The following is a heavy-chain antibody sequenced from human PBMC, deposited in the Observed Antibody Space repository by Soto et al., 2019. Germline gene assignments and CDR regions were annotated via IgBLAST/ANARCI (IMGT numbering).Heavy chain of an antibody. CDR1: GFTFDDYA. V-gene: IGHV3-9*01. CDR3: AKDIAYSSGWYDY. D-gene: IGHD6-19*01. CDR2: ISWNSGSI. J-gene: IGHJ4*02. Sequence: EVQLVESGGGLVQPGRSLRLSCAASGFTFDDYAMHWVRQAPGKGLEWVSGISWNSGSIGYADSVKGRFTISRDNAKNSLYLQMNSPGAEDTALYYCAKDIAYSSGWYDYWGQGTLVTVSS.